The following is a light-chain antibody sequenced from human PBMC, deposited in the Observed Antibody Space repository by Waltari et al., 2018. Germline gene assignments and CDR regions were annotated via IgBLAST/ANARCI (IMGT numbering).Light chain of an antibody. CDR3: CSYAGSYTWV. CDR2: DLS. CDR1: SGDVGGNNY. Sequence: QSVTISCTGPSGDVGGNNYVSWYQQHPGKAPKVMIYDLSRRPSGVPDRFSGSRSANTASLTISGLQAEDEADYYCCSYAGSYTWVFGGGTKVTVL. V-gene: IGLV2-11*01. J-gene: IGLJ3*02.